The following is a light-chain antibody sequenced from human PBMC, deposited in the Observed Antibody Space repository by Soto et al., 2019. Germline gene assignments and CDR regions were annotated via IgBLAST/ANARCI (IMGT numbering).Light chain of an antibody. CDR3: QQFSSYPLT. V-gene: IGKV3-20*01. CDR1: QTVRNNY. J-gene: IGKJ4*01. CDR2: DAY. Sequence: EVVLTQSPGRLSLSLGERATLSCRASQTVRNNYLAWYQQKPGQAPRLLIYDAYSRATGITDRFSGGGSGTDFTLTISRLEPEDFAVYYCQQFSSYPLTVGGGTQVDIK.